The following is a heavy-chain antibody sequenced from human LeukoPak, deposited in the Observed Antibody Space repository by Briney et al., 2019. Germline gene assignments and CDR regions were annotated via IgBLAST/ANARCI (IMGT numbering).Heavy chain of an antibody. Sequence: SVKVSCKASGGTFSSYAISWVRQAPGQGLEWMGGIIPIFGTANYAQKFQGRVTITADESTSTAYMELSSLRSEDTAVYYCASRILPYYHDSSGYYSPFDYWGQGTLVTVSS. J-gene: IGHJ4*02. CDR2: IIPIFGTA. CDR3: ASRILPYYHDSSGYYSPFDY. CDR1: GGTFSSYA. V-gene: IGHV1-69*13. D-gene: IGHD3-22*01.